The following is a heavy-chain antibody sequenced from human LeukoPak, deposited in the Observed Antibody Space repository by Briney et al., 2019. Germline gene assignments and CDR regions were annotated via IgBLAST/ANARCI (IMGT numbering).Heavy chain of an antibody. V-gene: IGHV1-8*03. CDR3: ARNYDSSGYYYFPVGFDI. CDR1: GYTFTSYD. J-gene: IGHJ3*02. CDR2: MNPNSGNT. D-gene: IGHD3-22*01. Sequence: VASVKVSCKASGYTFTSYDINWVRQATGQGLEWMGWMNPNSGNTGYAQKFQGRVTITRNTSISTAYMELSSLRSEDTAVYYCARNYDSSGYYYFPVGFDIWGQGTMVTVSS.